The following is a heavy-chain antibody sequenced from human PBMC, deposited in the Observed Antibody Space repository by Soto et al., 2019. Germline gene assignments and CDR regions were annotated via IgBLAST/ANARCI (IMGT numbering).Heavy chain of an antibody. D-gene: IGHD5-18*01. J-gene: IGHJ4*02. CDR2: MNPKSGKT. Sequence: ASVKVSCKASGYTFTSYDINWVRQATGQGLEWMGWMNPKSGKTNYAQRFQDRVTITTNKSTSTVYMELSSLRSEDTAVYFCASGIQLWLRRINNGYSGWGQGTLVTVSS. CDR1: GYTFTSYD. CDR3: ASGIQLWLRRINNGYSG. V-gene: IGHV1-8*01.